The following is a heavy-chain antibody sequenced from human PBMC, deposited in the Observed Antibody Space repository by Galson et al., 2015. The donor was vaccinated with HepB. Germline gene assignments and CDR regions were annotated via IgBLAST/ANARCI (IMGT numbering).Heavy chain of an antibody. J-gene: IGHJ5*01. Sequence: SLRLSCAASGFAFDTHAMSWVRQAPGRGLEWISGISGNGDSTFYADSVKGRFTVSRDNSNNMLYLQMNSLRAEDAGLYFGAKGYVLFDSWGQGILVTVSS. CDR3: AKGYVLFDS. D-gene: IGHD2-2*01. V-gene: IGHV3-23*01. CDR1: GFAFDTHA. CDR2: ISGNGDST.